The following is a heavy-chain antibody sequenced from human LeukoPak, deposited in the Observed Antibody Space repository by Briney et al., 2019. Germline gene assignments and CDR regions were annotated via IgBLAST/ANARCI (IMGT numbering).Heavy chain of an antibody. D-gene: IGHD1-14*01. J-gene: IGHJ4*02. CDR1: GFTSNKDA. V-gene: IGHV3-30*04. Sequence: GGSLRLSCALSGFTSNKDAIHWVRQAPGKGLEWVAVMSYYGSERYYGDSAQGRFTISRDASKNTFYLQMDSLSPEDTAVYYCATDPRRAKPAYCDCWGQGTLVIVSS. CDR2: MSYYGSER. CDR3: ATDPRRAKPAYCDC.